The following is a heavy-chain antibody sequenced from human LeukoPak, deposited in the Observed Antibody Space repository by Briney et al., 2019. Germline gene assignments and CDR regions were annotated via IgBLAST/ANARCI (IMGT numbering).Heavy chain of an antibody. CDR1: GGTFSNYA. V-gene: IGHV1-69*13. J-gene: IGHJ6*03. D-gene: IGHD2-2*01. CDR2: IIPIFGTA. CDR3: ASRYCSSTSCYELDYYYYMDV. Sequence: GASVKVSCKASGGTFSNYAISWVRQAPGQGLEWMGGIIPIFGTANYAQKFQGRVTITADESTSTAYMELSSLRSEDTAVYYCASRYCSSTSCYELDYYYYMDVWGKGTTVTVSS.